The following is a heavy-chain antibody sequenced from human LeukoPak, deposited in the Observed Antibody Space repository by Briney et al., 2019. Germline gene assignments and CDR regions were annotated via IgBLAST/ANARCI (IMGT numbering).Heavy chain of an antibody. V-gene: IGHV4-59*08. J-gene: IGHJ4*02. CDR3: ARQHRGYYDSSGYYYDY. CDR2: IYYSGST. D-gene: IGHD3-22*01. Sequence: SETPSLTCTVSGGSISSYYWSWIRQPPGKGLEWIGYIYYSGSTNYNPSLKSRVTISVDTSKNQFSLKLSSVTAADTAVYYCARQHRGYYDSSGYYYDYWGQGTLVTVSS. CDR1: GGSISSYY.